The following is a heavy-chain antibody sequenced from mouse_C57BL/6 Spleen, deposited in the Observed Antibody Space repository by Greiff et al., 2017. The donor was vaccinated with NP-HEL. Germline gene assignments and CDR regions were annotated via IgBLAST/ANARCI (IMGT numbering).Heavy chain of an antibody. V-gene: IGHV1-54*01. Sequence: QVQLKESGAELVRPGTSVKVSCKASGYAFTNYLIEWVKQRPGQGLEWIGVINPGSGGTNYNEKFKGKATLTADKSTSTAYMQLSSLTSEDSAVYFCARGVVPFAYWGQGTLVTVSA. D-gene: IGHD1-1*01. CDR1: GYAFTNYL. J-gene: IGHJ3*01. CDR3: ARGVVPFAY. CDR2: INPGSGGT.